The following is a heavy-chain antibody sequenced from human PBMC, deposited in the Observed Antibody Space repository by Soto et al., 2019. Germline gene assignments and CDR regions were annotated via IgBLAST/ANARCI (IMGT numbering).Heavy chain of an antibody. Sequence: HPVESLRLSCAASGFTFRSYAMSWVRQAPGKGLEWVSAISGSGGSTYYADSVKGRFTISRDNSKNTLYLQMNSLRAEDTAVYYCANRYYYDFWSGPSIDVWGQGTTVTVSS. CDR1: GFTFRSYA. J-gene: IGHJ6*02. CDR2: ISGSGGST. V-gene: IGHV3-23*01. D-gene: IGHD3-3*01. CDR3: ANRYYYDFWSGPSIDV.